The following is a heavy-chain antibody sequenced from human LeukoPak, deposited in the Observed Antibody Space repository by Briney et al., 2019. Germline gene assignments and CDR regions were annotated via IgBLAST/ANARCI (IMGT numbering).Heavy chain of an antibody. J-gene: IGHJ4*02. CDR2: IYPADSDT. V-gene: IGHV5-51*01. Sequence: GESLKISCKGSGYSFTSYWIGWVRQMPGKGLEWMGIIYPADSDTRYSPSFQGQVTISADKSISTANLQWSSLKASDTDMYYCARSRYCTTTSCRHFDYWGQGTLVTVSS. CDR1: GYSFTSYW. D-gene: IGHD2-2*01. CDR3: ARSRYCTTTSCRHFDY.